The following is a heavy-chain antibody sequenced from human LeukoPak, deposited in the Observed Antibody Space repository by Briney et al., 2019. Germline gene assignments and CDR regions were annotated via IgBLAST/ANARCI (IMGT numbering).Heavy chain of an antibody. D-gene: IGHD3-10*01. Sequence: GGSLRLSCAASGFTLDNYVMARIRQAPGKGLEWVSTISASFALTYSADSVKGRFTISRDNSKSSLYLQMNSLRAEDTAVYYCAKDLFSGSGRAGNMDVWGKGTTVTVSS. CDR2: ISASFALT. J-gene: IGHJ6*03. CDR3: AKDLFSGSGRAGNMDV. V-gene: IGHV3-23*01. CDR1: GFTLDNYV.